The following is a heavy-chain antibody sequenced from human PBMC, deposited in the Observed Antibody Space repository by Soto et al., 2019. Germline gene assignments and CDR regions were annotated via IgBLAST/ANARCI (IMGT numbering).Heavy chain of an antibody. CDR2: SNGEGSST. V-gene: IGHV3-74*01. CDR3: ARSGYSPGGLDP. D-gene: IGHD5-12*01. CDR1: GFTFSSFW. J-gene: IGHJ5*02. Sequence: EVQLVESGGGLVQPGGSLRLSCAASGFTFSSFWMHWVRQAPGKGLVWVSRSNGEGSSTSYADSVKGRFTISRDNAKNTLYLEMNSLRAEDTAVYYCARSGYSPGGLDPWGQGAVVTVSS.